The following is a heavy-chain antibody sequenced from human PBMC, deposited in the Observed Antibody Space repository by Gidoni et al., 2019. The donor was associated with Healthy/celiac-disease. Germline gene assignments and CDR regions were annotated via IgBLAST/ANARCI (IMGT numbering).Heavy chain of an antibody. Sequence: EVQLVASGGGLVQPGGSLRLSWPASGFPFSSYEMNWVRQAPGKGLEWVSYISSSGSTIYYADSVKGRFTISRDNAKNSLYLQMNSLRAEDTAVYYCARDGHDILTGYCPFDYWGQGTPVTVSS. D-gene: IGHD3-9*01. J-gene: IGHJ4*02. CDR2: ISSSGSTI. CDR1: GFPFSSYE. CDR3: ARDGHDILTGYCPFDY. V-gene: IGHV3-48*03.